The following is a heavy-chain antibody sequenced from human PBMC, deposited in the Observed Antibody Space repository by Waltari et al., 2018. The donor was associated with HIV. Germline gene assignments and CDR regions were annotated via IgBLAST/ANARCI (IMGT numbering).Heavy chain of an antibody. CDR1: GIPFSVKG. Sequence: QVRLVESGGGVVQPGKSLRRSCVVSGIPFSVKGMQWGRQAPGKGLGLVAVILHDGKNKYYADSVKGRFTISRDNSKNTLYLQMRSLGVDDTAVYYCAREDHSRGGFDYWGQGTLVSVSS. V-gene: IGHV3-33*01. CDR3: AREDHSRGGFDY. J-gene: IGHJ4*02. D-gene: IGHD4-4*01. CDR2: ILHDGKNK.